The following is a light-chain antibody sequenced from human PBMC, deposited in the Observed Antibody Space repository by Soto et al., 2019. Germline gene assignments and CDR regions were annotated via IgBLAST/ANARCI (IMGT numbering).Light chain of an antibody. J-gene: IGLJ1*01. CDR3: CSYAGSSTYV. V-gene: IGLV2-23*01. CDR1: SSDVGSYNL. CDR2: EGS. Sequence: QSALTQPASVSGSPGQSITISCTGTSSDVGSYNLVSWYQQHPGKAPKLMIYEGSKRPSGVSNRFSGSKSGNTASLTISGLQAEDDADYYCCSYAGSSTYVFGTGTQLTVL.